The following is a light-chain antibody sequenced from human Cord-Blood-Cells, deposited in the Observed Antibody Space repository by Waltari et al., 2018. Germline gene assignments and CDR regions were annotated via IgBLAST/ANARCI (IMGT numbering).Light chain of an antibody. CDR2: GAS. CDR3: QQYNNWPPYT. V-gene: IGKV3-15*01. Sequence: EIVMTQSPATLSVSPGERATLSCRASQSVASNLAWYHQKPGQAPRLRIYGASTRATGIPARFSGSWSGTEFTLTISSLQSEDFAVYYCQQYNNWPPYTFGQGTKLEIK. CDR1: QSVASN. J-gene: IGKJ2*01.